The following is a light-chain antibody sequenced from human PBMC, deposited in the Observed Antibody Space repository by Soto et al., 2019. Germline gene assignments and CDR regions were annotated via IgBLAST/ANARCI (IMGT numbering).Light chain of an antibody. Sequence: DIQMTQSPPTLSASVGDRVTITCRASRRINSLLAWYQQKPGKAPKLLIYKASSLESGVPSRFSGSGSGTEFTLTTSSLQPDDFATYYCQQYSSYSSFGPGTKVDIK. CDR3: QQYSSYSS. CDR1: RRINSL. CDR2: KAS. J-gene: IGKJ3*01. V-gene: IGKV1-5*03.